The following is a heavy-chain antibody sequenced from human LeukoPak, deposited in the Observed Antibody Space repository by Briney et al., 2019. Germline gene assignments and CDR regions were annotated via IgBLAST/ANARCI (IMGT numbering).Heavy chain of an antibody. V-gene: IGHV3-64*01. D-gene: IGHD5-24*01. Sequence: GGSLRLSCAASGFTFSSYSMNWVRQAPGKGLEYVSAISSNGGSTYYANSVKGRFTISRDNSKNTLYLQMGSLRAEDMAVYYCAGRDDYNADDAFDIWGQGTMVTVSS. J-gene: IGHJ3*02. CDR1: GFTFSSYS. CDR2: ISSNGGST. CDR3: AGRDDYNADDAFDI.